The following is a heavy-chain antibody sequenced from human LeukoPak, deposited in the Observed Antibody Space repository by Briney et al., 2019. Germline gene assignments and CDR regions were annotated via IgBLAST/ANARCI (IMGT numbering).Heavy chain of an antibody. CDR3: ARSSGSSGSYNYYYYYGMDV. CDR1: GFTFSSYS. J-gene: IGHJ6*02. Sequence: GSLRLSCAASGFTFSSYSMNWVRQAPGKGLEWVSSISSSSSYIYYADSVKGRFTISRDNAKNSLYLQMNSRRAEDTAVYYCARSSGSSGSYNYYYYYGMDVWGQGTTVTVSS. V-gene: IGHV3-21*01. CDR2: ISSSSSYI. D-gene: IGHD3-10*01.